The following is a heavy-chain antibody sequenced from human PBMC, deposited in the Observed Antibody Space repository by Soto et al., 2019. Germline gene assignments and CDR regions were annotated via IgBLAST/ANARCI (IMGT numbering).Heavy chain of an antibody. J-gene: IGHJ4*02. V-gene: IGHV3-48*02. Sequence: EVQLVESGGGLVQPGGSLRLSCAASGITFSGYSMNWVRQAPGKGLEWVSYISSSNATIYYADSVKGRFTISRDNAKNSLYLQMNSLRDEDTAVYSCASGRRNFHYWGQGTLVTVSS. CDR2: ISSSNATI. CDR3: ASGRRNFHY. CDR1: GITFSGYS.